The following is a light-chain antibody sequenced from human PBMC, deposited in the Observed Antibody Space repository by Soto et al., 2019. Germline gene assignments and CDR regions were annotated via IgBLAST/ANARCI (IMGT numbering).Light chain of an antibody. J-gene: IGKJ2*01. CDR1: RDISVY. CDR3: QQYDNLPPYT. Sequence: DIQVTQSPSSLALSVGDRVTITCQASRDISVYLNWYQQKPGKPPKLLVFDASNLQTGVPSRFSGSGSGTHFTFTITNLQPEDVATYYCQQYDNLPPYTFGQGTKLEI. V-gene: IGKV1-33*01. CDR2: DAS.